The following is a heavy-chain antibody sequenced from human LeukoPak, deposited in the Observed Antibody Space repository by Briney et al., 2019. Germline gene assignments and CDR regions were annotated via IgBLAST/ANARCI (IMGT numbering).Heavy chain of an antibody. CDR1: GGSISSYY. V-gene: IGHV4-4*07. J-gene: IGHJ4*02. CDR2: IYTSGST. CDR3: ARERGTRGYSYGFFDY. D-gene: IGHD5-18*01. Sequence: SETLSLTCTVSGGSISSYYWSWIRQPAGKGLEWIGRIYTSGSTNYNPSLKSRVTMSVDTSKNQCSLKLSSVTAADTAVYYCARERGTRGYSYGFFDYWGQGTLVTVSS.